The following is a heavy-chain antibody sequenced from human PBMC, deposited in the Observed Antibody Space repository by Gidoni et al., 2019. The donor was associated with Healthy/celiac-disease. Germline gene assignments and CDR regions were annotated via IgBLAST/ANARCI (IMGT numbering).Heavy chain of an antibody. CDR1: GFTFSSYA. J-gene: IGHJ3*02. Sequence: EVQLLASGGGLVQPGGSLSLSCAASGFTFSSYAMRWVRQAPGKGLEWVSAISGSGGSTYYADSVKGRFTISRDNAKNTLYLQMNSLRAEDTAVYYCAKRGGNQQLGNDAFDIWGQGTMVTVSS. D-gene: IGHD6-13*01. CDR3: AKRGGNQQLGNDAFDI. V-gene: IGHV3-23*01. CDR2: ISGSGGST.